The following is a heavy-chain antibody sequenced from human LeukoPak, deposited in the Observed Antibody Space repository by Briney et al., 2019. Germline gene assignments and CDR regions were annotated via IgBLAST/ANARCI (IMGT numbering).Heavy chain of an antibody. Sequence: SETLSLTCTVSGGSISSSSYYWGWIRQPPGKGLEWIGSIYYSGSTNYNPSLKSRVTISVDTSKNQFSLKLSSVTAADTAVYYCARLYGSGSSWGQGTLVTVSS. D-gene: IGHD3-10*01. CDR3: ARLYGSGSS. CDR1: GGSISSSSYY. J-gene: IGHJ5*02. CDR2: IYYSGST. V-gene: IGHV4-39*07.